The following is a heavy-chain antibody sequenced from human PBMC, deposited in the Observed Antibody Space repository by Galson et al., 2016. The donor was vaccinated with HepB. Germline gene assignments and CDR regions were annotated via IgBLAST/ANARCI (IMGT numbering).Heavy chain of an antibody. V-gene: IGHV3-74*01. CDR2: INTDGTAT. J-gene: IGHJ6*02. D-gene: IGHD4-17*01. CDR3: AKSFYGDLYYYYYYGMDV. CDR1: GFTFTTYY. Sequence: SLRLSCAASGFTFTTYYMHWVRQGPGKGLVWVSRINTDGTATAYADSVKGRFTISRDNSKNTLYLQMNSLRAEDTAVYYCAKSFYGDLYYYYYYGMDVWGQGTTVTVSS.